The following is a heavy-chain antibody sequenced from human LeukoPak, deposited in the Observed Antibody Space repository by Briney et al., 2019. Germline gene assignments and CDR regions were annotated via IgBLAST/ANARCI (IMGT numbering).Heavy chain of an antibody. V-gene: IGHV3-23*01. CDR2: ISGTGGST. Sequence: GGSLRLSCAASGFTFSSYAMSWVRQAPEKGLEWVSAISGTGGSTYYSNSVKGRFTISRDNSKNTLYLQMNSLRAEDTAVYYCAKDPDCSSTSCYNFRFDPWGQGTLVTVSS. CDR1: GFTFSSYA. CDR3: AKDPDCSSTSCYNFRFDP. D-gene: IGHD2-2*02. J-gene: IGHJ5*02.